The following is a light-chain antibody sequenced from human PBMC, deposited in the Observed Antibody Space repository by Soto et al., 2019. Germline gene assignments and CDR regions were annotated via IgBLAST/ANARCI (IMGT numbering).Light chain of an antibody. CDR3: AQSRQTVT. V-gene: IGKV2-28*01. Sequence: DIVLTQSPLSLPVTPGESASISCKASQSLLLSSGNNYLDWYLQKPGQSPQLLIYLGSTRASGVPDRFSGSGSGTEFTLKISTVEAEDVGVYYCAQSRQTVTCGGGAKVEIK. J-gene: IGKJ4*01. CDR2: LGS. CDR1: QSLLLSSGNNY.